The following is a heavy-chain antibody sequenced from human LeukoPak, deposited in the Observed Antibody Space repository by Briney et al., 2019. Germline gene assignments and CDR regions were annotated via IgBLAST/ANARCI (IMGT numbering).Heavy chain of an antibody. J-gene: IGHJ4*02. D-gene: IGHD6-6*01. CDR2: IIPIFGTA. CDR3: ARVQQLVLDY. CDR1: GGTFSSYA. V-gene: IGHV1-69*13. Sequence: GASVKVSCKASGGTFSSYAISWVRQAPGLGLEWMGGIIPIFGTANYAQKFQGRVTITADESTSTAYMELSSLRSEDTAVYYCARVQQLVLDYWGQGTLVTVSS.